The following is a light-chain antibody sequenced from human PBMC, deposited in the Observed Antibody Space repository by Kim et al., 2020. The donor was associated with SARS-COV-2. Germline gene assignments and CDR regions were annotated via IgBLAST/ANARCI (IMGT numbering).Light chain of an antibody. CDR1: HTIDSW. CDR3: QQYHSYPLT. Sequence: AAVGDRVTFTCRASHTIDSWLAWYQQKPGKAPKLLIYKTSNLESGVPSRFSGSGSGTEFTLTISSLQPDDFATYHCQQYHSYPLTFGGGTKVDIK. V-gene: IGKV1-5*03. J-gene: IGKJ4*01. CDR2: KTS.